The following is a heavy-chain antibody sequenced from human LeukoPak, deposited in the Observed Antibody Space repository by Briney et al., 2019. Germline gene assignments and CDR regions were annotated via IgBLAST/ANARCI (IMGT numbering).Heavy chain of an antibody. CDR1: GGSINNYF. CDR3: ARRSSGWYYFDY. D-gene: IGHD6-19*01. V-gene: IGHV4-31*03. Sequence: SQTLSLTCTVSGGSINNYFWSWVRQHPGKAPEWIGYIHSSGATVYKTPPFESRAVMSVDTSQNQVSLQLRSVTAADTAVYYCARRSSGWYYFDYWGQGTLVTVSS. CDR2: IHSSGAT. J-gene: IGHJ4*02.